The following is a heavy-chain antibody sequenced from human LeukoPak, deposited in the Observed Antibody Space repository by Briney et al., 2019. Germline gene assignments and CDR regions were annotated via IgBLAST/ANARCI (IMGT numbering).Heavy chain of an antibody. CDR1: GYTFTTYY. Sequence: ASVKVSCKASGYTFTTYYIHWVRQAPGQGLEWMGIINPIGGTTDYAQKFQGRVTMTRDTSTSTVYMELSSLRSEDTAVYYCASANFQHWGQGTLVTVSS. J-gene: IGHJ1*01. CDR2: INPIGGTT. D-gene: IGHD2-8*01. CDR3: ASANFQH. V-gene: IGHV1-46*01.